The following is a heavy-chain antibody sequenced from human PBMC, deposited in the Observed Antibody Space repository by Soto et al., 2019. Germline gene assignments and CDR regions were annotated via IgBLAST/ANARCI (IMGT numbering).Heavy chain of an antibody. CDR3: AKYRRTAAEGYRLDY. J-gene: IGHJ4*02. V-gene: IGHV4-59*01. Sequence: PSETLSLTCTVSGDSINNYYWSWIRQPPAKGLEWIGYVYYTGSTTSDPSLESRVSMSVDTSKNQFSLKLSSVNAADMAMYYCAKYRRTAAEGYRLDYWGRGILVTVSS. CDR2: VYYTGST. D-gene: IGHD5-12*01. CDR1: GDSINNYY.